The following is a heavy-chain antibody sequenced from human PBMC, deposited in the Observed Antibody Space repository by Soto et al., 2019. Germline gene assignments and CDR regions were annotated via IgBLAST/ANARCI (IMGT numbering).Heavy chain of an antibody. J-gene: IGHJ4*02. CDR1: SASIITEQR. Sequence: QMQLQESGPGLVKPSETLSLTCAVSSASIITEQRWTWVRQPPGKGLEWIGEIHHSGSTNNNPSLRSRDTMSVDKSKNQFSLNLNTVTAADTALYYCARSFGWYAIDHWGQGTLVIVSS. V-gene: IGHV4-4*02. D-gene: IGHD6-19*01. CDR3: ARSFGWYAIDH. CDR2: IHHSGST.